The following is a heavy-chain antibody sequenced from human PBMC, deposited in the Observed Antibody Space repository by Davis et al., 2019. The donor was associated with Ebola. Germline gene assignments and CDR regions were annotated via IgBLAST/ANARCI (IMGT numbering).Heavy chain of an antibody. J-gene: IGHJ4*02. CDR3: ARGFSVVVNLDY. D-gene: IGHD3-22*01. Sequence: GESLKISCAASGFTFNIFDMHWVRQAPGRGLEWVAFVRSHGSDDHYADSVKGRFTISRDNAKNSLYLQMNSLRAEDTAVYYCARGFSVVVNLDYWGQGTLVTVSS. CDR1: GFTFNIFD. V-gene: IGHV3-30*02. CDR2: VRSHGSDD.